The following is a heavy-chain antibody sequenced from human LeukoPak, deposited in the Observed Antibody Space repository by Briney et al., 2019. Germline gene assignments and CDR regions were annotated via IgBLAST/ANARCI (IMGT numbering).Heavy chain of an antibody. J-gene: IGHJ5*02. D-gene: IGHD3-9*01. V-gene: IGHV5-51*01. CDR3: ARSREYYDILTGINWFDP. CDR2: IYPGDSDT. Sequence: GESLKISCKGSGYSFTSYWIGWVRQMPGKGLEWMGIIYPGDSDTRYSPSFQGQVTISADKSIGTAYLQWSSLKASDTAMYYCARSREYYDILTGINWFDPWGQGTLVTVSS. CDR1: GYSFTSYW.